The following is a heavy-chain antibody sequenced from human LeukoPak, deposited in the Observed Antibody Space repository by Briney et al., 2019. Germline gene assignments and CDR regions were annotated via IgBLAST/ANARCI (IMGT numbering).Heavy chain of an antibody. V-gene: IGHV1-46*01. D-gene: IGHD6-19*01. CDR3: ARGLESSGWYGMDV. CDR2: INTSGATT. CDR1: GYTFSRHY. Sequence: ASVKVSCKASGYTFSRHYIHWVRQAPGQGLEWLGIINTSGATTRYGQNFKGRVTATRDTSTSTVYMEMSSLNSEDTAVYYCARGLESSGWYGMDVWGQGTTIIVSS. J-gene: IGHJ6*02.